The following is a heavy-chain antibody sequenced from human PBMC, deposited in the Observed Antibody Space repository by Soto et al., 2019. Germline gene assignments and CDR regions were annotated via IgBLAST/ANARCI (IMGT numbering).Heavy chain of an antibody. J-gene: IGHJ5*02. D-gene: IGHD3-10*01. CDR1: CYIFTNND. CDR3: ARMATFGSVNCFDP. CDR2: MNHGSGDT. V-gene: IGHV1-8*01. Sequence: GSSVKVSCKASCYIFTNNDVSWVRQATGQGLEWMGWMNHGSGDTGYPQKFQGRATMTRDISIATAYMELSSLISDDTAIYYCARMATFGSVNCFDPWGQGTLVTVSS.